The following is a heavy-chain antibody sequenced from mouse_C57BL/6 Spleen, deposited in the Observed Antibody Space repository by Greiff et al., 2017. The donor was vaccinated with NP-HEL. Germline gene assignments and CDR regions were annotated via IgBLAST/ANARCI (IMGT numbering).Heavy chain of an antibody. CDR1: GFTFSSYG. J-gene: IGHJ4*01. D-gene: IGHD3-2*01. V-gene: IGHV5-6*02. CDR2: ISSGGSYT. CDR3: ARLSTGAMDY. Sequence: DVMLVESGGDLVKPGGSLKLSCAASGFTFSSYGMPWVRQTPDKRLEWVATISSGGSYTYYPDSVKGRFTISRDNAKNTLYLQMSSLKSEDTAMYYCARLSTGAMDYWGQGTSVTVSS.